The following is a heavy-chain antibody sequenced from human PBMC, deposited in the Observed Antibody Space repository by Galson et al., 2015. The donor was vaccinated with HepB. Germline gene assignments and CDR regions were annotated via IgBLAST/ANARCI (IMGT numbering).Heavy chain of an antibody. Sequence: SVKVSCKASGYNFTLYYMHWGRQAPGQGLEWMGWIDPNNGATTYAQKFQGRVTMTRDTSIRTVYMELSGLRFDDTAIYYCAKVGPLNYYYGMDVWGQGTTVTVSS. CDR1: GYNFTLYY. CDR2: IDPNNGAT. J-gene: IGHJ6*02. D-gene: IGHD3-16*01. CDR3: AKVGPLNYYYGMDV. V-gene: IGHV1-2*02.